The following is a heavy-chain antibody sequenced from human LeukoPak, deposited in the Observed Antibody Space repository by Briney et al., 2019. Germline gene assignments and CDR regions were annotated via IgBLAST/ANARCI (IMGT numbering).Heavy chain of an antibody. V-gene: IGHV4-59*01. CDR3: ARSGGDCYACFDY. CDR1: GGSISSYY. Sequence: PSETLSLTCTVSGGSISSYYWSWIRQPPGKGLEWIGYIYYSGSTNYNPSLKSRVTISVGTSKNQFSLKLSSVTAADTAVYYCARSGGDCYACFDYWGQGTLVTVSS. CDR2: IYYSGST. J-gene: IGHJ4*02. D-gene: IGHD2-21*02.